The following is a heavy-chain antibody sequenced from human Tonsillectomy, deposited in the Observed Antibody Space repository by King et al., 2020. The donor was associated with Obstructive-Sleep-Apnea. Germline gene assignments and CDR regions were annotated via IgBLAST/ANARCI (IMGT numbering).Heavy chain of an antibody. CDR1: GGSISSYY. V-gene: IGHV4-59*08. CDR2: IYYSGST. D-gene: IGHD2-8*01. Sequence: QLQESGPGLVKPSETLSLTCTVSGGSISSYYWSWIRQPPGKGLEWIGYIYYSGSTKYNPSLKSRVTISTDTSKNQLSLKLSSVTVADTAVYYCARASSGYCTNGVCYNVDFDHWGQGTLVTVSS. J-gene: IGHJ4*02. CDR3: ARASSGYCTNGVCYNVDFDH.